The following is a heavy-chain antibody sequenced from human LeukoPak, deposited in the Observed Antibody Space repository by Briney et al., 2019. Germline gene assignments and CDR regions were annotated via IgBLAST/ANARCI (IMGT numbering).Heavy chain of an antibody. CDR2: ISYDGSNK. CDR3: ARDGSAGYYDSSGYDY. D-gene: IGHD3-22*01. V-gene: IGHV3-30-3*01. Sequence: PGGSLRLSCAASGFTFSSYAMHWVRQAPGKGLEWVAVISYDGSNKYYADSVKGRFTISRDNSKNTLYLQMNSLGAEDTAVYYCARDGSAGYYDSSGYDYWGQGTLVTVSS. CDR1: GFTFSSYA. J-gene: IGHJ4*02.